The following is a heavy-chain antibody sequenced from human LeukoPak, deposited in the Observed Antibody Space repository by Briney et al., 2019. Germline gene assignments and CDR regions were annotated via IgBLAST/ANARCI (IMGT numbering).Heavy chain of an antibody. D-gene: IGHD6-13*01. CDR1: GFTFSSYA. J-gene: IGHJ4*02. CDR2: ISSNRGST. Sequence: GGSLRLSCSASGFTFSSYAMHWVRQAPGKGLEYVSAISSNRGSTYYADSVKGRFTISRDNSKNTLYLQMSSLRAEDTAVYYCVKRRGYSSSWYDYWGQGTLVTVSS. CDR3: VKRRGYSSSWYDY. V-gene: IGHV3-64D*06.